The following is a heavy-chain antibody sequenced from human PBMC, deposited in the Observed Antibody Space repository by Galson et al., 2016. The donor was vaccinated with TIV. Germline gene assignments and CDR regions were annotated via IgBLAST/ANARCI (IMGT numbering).Heavy chain of an antibody. CDR1: GYSIKSGYF. Sequence: ETLSLTCAVSGYSIKSGYFWGWIRQPPGKGLQWIGSIYESGTTYSNPSLKSRLTMSIDSSKNEFSLKLSSVTATDTDVYFCMREGSTVTMHHYFGMDVWGQGTTVTVSS. CDR2: IYESGTT. V-gene: IGHV4-38-2*02. J-gene: IGHJ6*02. D-gene: IGHD4-17*01. CDR3: MREGSTVTMHHYFGMDV.